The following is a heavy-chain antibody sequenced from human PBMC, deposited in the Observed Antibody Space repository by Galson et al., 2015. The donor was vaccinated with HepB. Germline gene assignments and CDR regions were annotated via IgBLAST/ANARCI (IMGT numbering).Heavy chain of an antibody. J-gene: IGHJ4*02. V-gene: IGHV1-18*01. Sequence: SVKVSCKAPGYTFISYGISWVRQAPGQGLEWMGWISTFNGNTNYAQKFQDRVTMTTDTSASTAYMELRSLASDDTAVYYCARGGTYFDYWGQGTLVTVSS. CDR1: GYTFISYG. CDR3: ARGGTYFDY. CDR2: ISTFNGNT.